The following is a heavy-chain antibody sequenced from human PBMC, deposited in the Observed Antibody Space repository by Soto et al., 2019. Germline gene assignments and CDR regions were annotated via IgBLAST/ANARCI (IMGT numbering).Heavy chain of an antibody. D-gene: IGHD6-25*01. CDR2: ISSNSAYI. CDR3: TRDASRDSSARGWFDP. V-gene: IGHV3-21*01. J-gene: IGHJ5*02. Sequence: RRLSCAASGFTFRSFTMNWVREAPGKGLEWVSTISSNSAYIYYTDALRGRFTISRDNAKNSLHLQMNSLRAEDTAVYYCTRDASRDSSARGWFDPWGPGTLVAFSS. CDR1: GFTFRSFT.